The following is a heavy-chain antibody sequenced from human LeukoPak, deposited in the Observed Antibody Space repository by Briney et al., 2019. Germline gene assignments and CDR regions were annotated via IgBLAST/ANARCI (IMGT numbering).Heavy chain of an antibody. J-gene: IGHJ5*02. Sequence: PSETLSLTCSVSGDSISSSSYYWGWIRQPPGKGPEWVASIYHTGSTYYNPSLRSRVTMLVDTSKNQFSLKLSSVTAADTAVYYCARDMYPRGVNWFDPWGQGTLVTVSS. CDR3: ARDMYPRGVNWFDP. V-gene: IGHV4-39*07. CDR1: GDSISSSSYY. D-gene: IGHD2-2*01. CDR2: IYHTGST.